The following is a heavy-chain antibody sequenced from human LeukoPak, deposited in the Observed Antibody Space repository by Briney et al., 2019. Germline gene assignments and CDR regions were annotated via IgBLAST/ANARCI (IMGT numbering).Heavy chain of an antibody. J-gene: IGHJ4*02. D-gene: IGHD5-24*01. CDR1: GXTFSKYA. Sequence: PGGSLRLSCAASGXTFSKYAMTWVRQAPGKGLEWISAIYGSGANTYYADSVKGRFTISRDNSKNTVYLQMNSLRVEDTAVYYCAKDLGEMATHPGDYWGQGTLVTVSS. CDR3: AKDLGEMATHPGDY. CDR2: IYGSGANT. V-gene: IGHV3-23*01.